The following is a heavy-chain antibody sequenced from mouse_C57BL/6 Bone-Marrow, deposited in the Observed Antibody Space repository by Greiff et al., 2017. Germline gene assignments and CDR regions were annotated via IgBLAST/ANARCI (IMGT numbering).Heavy chain of an antibody. Sequence: QVQLQQSGAELVKPGASVKLSCKASGYTFTSYWMHWVKQRPGQGLEWIGMIHPNSGSTNYNEKFKSKATLTVDKSSSTAYMQRSSLTSEDSAVYYCARSESYYFDYWGQGTTLTVSA. CDR3: ARSESYYFDY. CDR2: IHPNSGST. D-gene: IGHD6-2*01. J-gene: IGHJ2*01. V-gene: IGHV1-64*01. CDR1: GYTFTSYW.